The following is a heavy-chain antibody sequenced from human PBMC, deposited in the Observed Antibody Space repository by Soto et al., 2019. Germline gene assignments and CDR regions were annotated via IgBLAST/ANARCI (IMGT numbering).Heavy chain of an antibody. V-gene: IGHV4-31*03. CDR3: ARDRGSYGMDV. J-gene: IGHJ6*02. Sequence: QVQLQESGPGLVKPSQTLSLTCTVSGDSVSGGYYWSWVRQRPRKGLEWIGYVSPIGTPYYSPSLNSRVSISIDTSKNQLSLEVRSVTAADTAVYYCARDRGSYGMDVWGQGTTVTVS. CDR1: GDSVSGGYY. CDR2: VSPIGTP.